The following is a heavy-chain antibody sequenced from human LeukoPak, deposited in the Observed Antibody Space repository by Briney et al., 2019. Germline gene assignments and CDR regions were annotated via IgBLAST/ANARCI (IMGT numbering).Heavy chain of an antibody. J-gene: IGHJ5*02. CDR3: ARDWNLNWFDP. V-gene: IGHV3-30*04. Sequence: GGSLRLSCAASGFTFSSYAMHWVRQAPGKGLEWVAVISYDGSNKYYADSVKGRFTISRDNSKNTLYLQMNSLRAEDTAVYYCARDWNLNWFDPWGQGTLVTVSS. D-gene: IGHD1-1*01. CDR2: ISYDGSNK. CDR1: GFTFSSYA.